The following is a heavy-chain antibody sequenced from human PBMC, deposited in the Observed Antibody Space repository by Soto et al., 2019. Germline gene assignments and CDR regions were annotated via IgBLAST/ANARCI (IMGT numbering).Heavy chain of an antibody. Sequence: RVAALKLSGEGSGWRFTSYWIGWSRQLPRKGLEWMGIIYPGDSDTRYSPSFQGQVTISADKSISTAYLQWSSLKASDTAMYYCARQHRSGWDNQELLQVDYWGQGILVTVSS. CDR2: IYPGDSDT. CDR3: ARQHRSGWDNQELLQVDY. CDR1: GWRFTSYW. J-gene: IGHJ4*02. D-gene: IGHD6-19*01. V-gene: IGHV5-51*01.